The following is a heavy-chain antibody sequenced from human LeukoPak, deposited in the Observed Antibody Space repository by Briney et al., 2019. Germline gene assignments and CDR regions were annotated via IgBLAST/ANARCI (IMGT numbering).Heavy chain of an antibody. CDR2: INPNSGGT. CDR1: GYTFTGYY. J-gene: IGHJ4*02. V-gene: IGHV1-2*02. CDR3: ARDARISSAWDY. D-gene: IGHD2-15*01. Sequence: GASVKVSCKASGYTFTGYYMHWVRQAPGQGLEWMGWINPNSGGTNYAQKFQGRVTMTRDTSISTAYMELSSLRSEDTAVYYCARDARISSAWDYWGQGTLVTVSS.